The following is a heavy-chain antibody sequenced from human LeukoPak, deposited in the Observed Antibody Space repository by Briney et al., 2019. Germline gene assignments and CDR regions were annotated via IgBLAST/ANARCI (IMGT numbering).Heavy chain of an antibody. Sequence: SKTLSLTCTVSGGSSSSSGYFWGWIRQPPGKGLEWIGYIYYSGSTNYNPSLKSRVTISVDTSKNQFSLKLSSVTAADTAVYYCASYDILTGTIDYWGQGTLVTVSS. CDR3: ASYDILTGTIDY. J-gene: IGHJ4*02. D-gene: IGHD3-9*01. V-gene: IGHV4-61*05. CDR2: IYYSGST. CDR1: GGSSSSSGYF.